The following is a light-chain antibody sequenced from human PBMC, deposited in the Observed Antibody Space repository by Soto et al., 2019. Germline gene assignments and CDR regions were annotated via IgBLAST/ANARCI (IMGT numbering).Light chain of an antibody. V-gene: IGKV1-13*02. J-gene: IGKJ1*01. CDR1: QGFGSP. Sequence: AIQVTQSPSSLSASVGDIVTISCRTSQGFGSPLAWYQQTPGKAPKLLIYAASSLQSGVPSRFSGSGSGTEFTLTISSLQPDDFATYYRQQYYSYSGTFGQGTKVDIK. CDR2: AAS. CDR3: QQYYSYSGT.